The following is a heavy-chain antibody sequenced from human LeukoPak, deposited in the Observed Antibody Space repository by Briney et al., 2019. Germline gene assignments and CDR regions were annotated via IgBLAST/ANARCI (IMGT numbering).Heavy chain of an antibody. CDR2: IYSAGST. Sequence: GGSLRLSCAASGFSVGTSYMCWVRQAPGKGLEWVSVIYSAGSTDYGDSVKGRFTISRDNSQNTLYLQMNRLRAEDTAVYYCARGLRGRFDFWGQGTLVTVSS. V-gene: IGHV3-53*01. J-gene: IGHJ4*02. CDR1: GFSVGTSY. CDR3: ARGLRGRFDF. D-gene: IGHD3-10*01.